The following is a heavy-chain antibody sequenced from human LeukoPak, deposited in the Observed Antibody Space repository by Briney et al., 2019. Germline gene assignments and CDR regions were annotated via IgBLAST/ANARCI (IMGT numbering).Heavy chain of an antibody. CDR1: GFTVSSNY. Sequence: PGGSLRLSCAASGFTVSSNYMSWVRQAPGKGLEWVSVIYSGGSTYYADSVKGRFTISRDNSKNTLYLQMDSLRAEDTAVYYCARDPDSYDSSGSGSDYWGQGTLVTVSS. J-gene: IGHJ4*02. CDR3: ARDPDSYDSSGSGSDY. CDR2: IYSGGST. D-gene: IGHD3-22*01. V-gene: IGHV3-66*01.